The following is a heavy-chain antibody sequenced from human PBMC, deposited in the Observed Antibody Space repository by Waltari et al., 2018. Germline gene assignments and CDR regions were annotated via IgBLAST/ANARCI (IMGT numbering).Heavy chain of an antibody. CDR2: IKQDGSEK. V-gene: IGHV3-7*01. Sequence: EVQLVESGGGLVQPGGSLRLSCAASGFTFSRYWMSWVRQAPGKGLEWVANIKQDGSEKYYVDSVKGRFTISRDNAKNSLYLQMNSLRAEDTAVYYCASNWGFDYWGQGTLVTVSS. CDR1: GFTFSRYW. J-gene: IGHJ4*02. D-gene: IGHD7-27*01. CDR3: ASNWGFDY.